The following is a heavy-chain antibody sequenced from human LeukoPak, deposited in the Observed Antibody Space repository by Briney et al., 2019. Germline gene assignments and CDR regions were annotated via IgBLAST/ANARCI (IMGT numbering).Heavy chain of an antibody. CDR1: GSSISSDGYY. CDR2: IYYSGST. J-gene: IGHJ4*02. D-gene: IGHD1-1*01. Sequence: SQTLSLTCTVSGSSISSDGYYWSWIRQHPGKGLEWIGYIYYSGSTYYNPSLKSRVTISVDTSKNQFSLKLSSVTAADTAVYYCARSLEGTFDYWGQGTLVTVSS. V-gene: IGHV4-31*03. CDR3: ARSLEGTFDY.